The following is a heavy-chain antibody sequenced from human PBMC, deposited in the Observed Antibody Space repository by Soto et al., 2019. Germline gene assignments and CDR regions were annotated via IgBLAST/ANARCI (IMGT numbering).Heavy chain of an antibody. CDR1: GFLFDTYG. CDR3: ALSASTDH. D-gene: IGHD2-21*01. CDR2: ISYDGSHK. Sequence: VQLVESGGGVVQPGRSLRLSCVASGFLFDTYGMHWVRQTPGKGLEWVAIISYDGSHKEYADSVKGRFAISRDNSENTLYLQMNNPGVQDTTLYYRALSASTDHWGQGTQVTVSS. V-gene: IGHV3-30*03. J-gene: IGHJ4*02.